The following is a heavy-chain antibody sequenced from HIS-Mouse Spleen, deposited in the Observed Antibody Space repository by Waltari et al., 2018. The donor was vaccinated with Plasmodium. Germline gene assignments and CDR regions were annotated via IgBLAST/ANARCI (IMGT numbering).Heavy chain of an antibody. J-gene: IGHJ4*02. CDR2: IYWDDDK. V-gene: IGHV2-5*02. D-gene: IGHD2-2*01. CDR3: AHRPDCSSTSCYGGFDY. Sequence: QITLKESGPTLVKPTQTLTLTCPFSGFSLSTSGVGVGWIRQPPGKALEWLALIYWDDDKRYSPSLKSRLTITKDTSKNQVVLTMTNMDPVDTATYYCAHRPDCSSTSCYGGFDYWGQGTLVTVSS. CDR1: GFSLSTSGVG.